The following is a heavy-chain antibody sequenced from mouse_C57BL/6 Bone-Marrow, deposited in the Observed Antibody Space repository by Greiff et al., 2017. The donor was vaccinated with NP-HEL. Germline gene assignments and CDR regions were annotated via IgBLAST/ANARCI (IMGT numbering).Heavy chain of an antibody. CDR2: INPSSGYT. J-gene: IGHJ2*01. D-gene: IGHD2-3*01. CDR1: GYTFTSYW. V-gene: IGHV1-7*01. CDR3: GGGYYAYFDY. Sequence: VQLQQSGAELAKPGASVQLSCKASGYTFTSYWMHWVKQRPGQGLEWIGYINPSSGYTKYNQKFKDKATLTADKSSSTAYMQLSSLTYEDSSVYYCGGGYYAYFDYWGQGTTLTVSS.